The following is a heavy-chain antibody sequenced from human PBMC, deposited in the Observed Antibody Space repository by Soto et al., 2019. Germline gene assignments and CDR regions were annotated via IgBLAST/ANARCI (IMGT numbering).Heavy chain of an antibody. Sequence: SETLSLTCNVSGGSIYTYYWNWIRQSPGKGLEWIGYISDGGSTNYNPSLKSRATFSVDISKNQFFLKLSSVTAADTAVYYCTKNSAYALDYWGQGTLVTVSS. D-gene: IGHD5-12*01. CDR3: TKNSAYALDY. CDR2: ISDGGST. J-gene: IGHJ4*02. CDR1: GGSIYTYY. V-gene: IGHV4-59*12.